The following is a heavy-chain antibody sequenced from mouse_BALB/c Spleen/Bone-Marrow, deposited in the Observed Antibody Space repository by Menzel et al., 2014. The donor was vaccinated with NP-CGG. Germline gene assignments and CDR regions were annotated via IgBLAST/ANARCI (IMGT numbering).Heavy chain of an antibody. CDR2: ISSYIGGT. J-gene: IGHJ2*01. V-gene: IGHV1S29*02. CDR3: ARGRRYDGPYFDY. Sequence: EVMLVESGPELVKPGASVKISCKASGYTFTDFNMHWVKQSHGKSLEWIGFISSYIGGTGYNQKFKSKATLTVDSSSSTAYMELRSLTSEDSAVYYCARGRRYDGPYFDYWGQGTTLTVSS. CDR1: GYTFTDFN. D-gene: IGHD2-14*01.